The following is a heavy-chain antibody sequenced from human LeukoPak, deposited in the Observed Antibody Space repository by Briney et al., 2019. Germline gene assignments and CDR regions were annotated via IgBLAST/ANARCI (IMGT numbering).Heavy chain of an antibody. J-gene: IGHJ4*02. CDR2: IHDDGSNN. D-gene: IGHD6-19*01. V-gene: IGHV3-30*02. CDR1: GFTISTYG. CDR3: AKSSSGWSVDS. Sequence: AGSLSLTCGVSGFTISTYGMHWVRQAPGKGLEGVAFIHDDGSNNYYADSVKGRFTISTDNSKNTLYLQMNSLRAEDTAVYSCAKSSSGWSVDSWGQGALVTVSS.